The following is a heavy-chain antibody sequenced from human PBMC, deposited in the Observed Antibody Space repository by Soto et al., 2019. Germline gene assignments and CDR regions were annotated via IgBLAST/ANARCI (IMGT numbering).Heavy chain of an antibody. CDR2: IYNRGST. J-gene: IGHJ4*02. V-gene: IGHV4-30-2*06. Sequence: QLQLQESGSRLVKPSQTLSLSCAVSGGSISRAGYSWSWIRQSPGKGLEWIGYIYNRGSTFYNPSLKSRLTISVDRSRNQLSLQLNSVTAADTAVYYCASSRVVTTYFDYWGQGTLVTVSS. CDR1: GGSISRAGYS. D-gene: IGHD2-21*02. CDR3: ASSRVVTTYFDY.